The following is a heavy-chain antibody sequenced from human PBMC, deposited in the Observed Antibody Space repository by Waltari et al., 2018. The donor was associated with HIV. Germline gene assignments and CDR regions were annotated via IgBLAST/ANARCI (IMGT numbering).Heavy chain of an antibody. V-gene: IGHV3-48*03. CDR3: AKVREKQLWLRNWDFDL. CDR2: ISSSGSSI. J-gene: IGHJ2*01. CDR1: GFTFSSYE. Sequence: EVKLVESGGGLVKPGGSVRLSCAASGFTFSSYEMNWVRQAPGKGLECISYISSSGSSIYYADSVKGRFTISRDNGKKSLYLQMNILRAEDTAVYYCAKVREKQLWLRNWDFDLWGRGTLVTVSS. D-gene: IGHD5-18*01.